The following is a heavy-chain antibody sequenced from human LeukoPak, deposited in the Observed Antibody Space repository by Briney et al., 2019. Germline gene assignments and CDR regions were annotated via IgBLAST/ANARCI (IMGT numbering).Heavy chain of an antibody. CDR2: INPNSGGT. CDR3: ARGSVAVTNWFDP. CDR1: GYTFTSYD. Sequence: GASVKVSCKASGYTFTSYDINWVRQAPGQGLEWMGWINPNSGGTNYAQKFQGRVTMTRDTSISTAYMELSRLRSEDTAVYYCARGSVAVTNWFDPWGQGTLVTVSS. J-gene: IGHJ5*02. V-gene: IGHV1-2*02. D-gene: IGHD6-19*01.